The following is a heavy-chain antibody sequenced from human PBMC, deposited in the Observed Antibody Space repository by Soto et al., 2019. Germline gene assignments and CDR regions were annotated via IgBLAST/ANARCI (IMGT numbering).Heavy chain of an antibody. CDR2: ISTDGSST. CDR1: GFTFSSYW. D-gene: IGHD3-10*01. Sequence: EVQLVESGGGLVQPGGSLRLSCAASGFTFSSYWMHWVRQGPGKGLVWVSRISTDGSSTNYADSVKGRFAISRDNAKSTVYLQMNSLRAEDTAVYYCARGLKGYYGSDYWGQGTPVTVSS. J-gene: IGHJ4*02. V-gene: IGHV3-74*01. CDR3: ARGLKGYYGSDY.